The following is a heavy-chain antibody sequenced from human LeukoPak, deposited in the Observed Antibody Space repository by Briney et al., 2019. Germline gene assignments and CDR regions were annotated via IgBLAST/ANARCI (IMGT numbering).Heavy chain of an antibody. V-gene: IGHV4-39*01. J-gene: IGHJ4*02. CDR1: GGSISSSSDS. CDR3: AKCGDYSGYDGL. D-gene: IGHD5-12*01. Sequence: KASETLSLTCTVSGGSISSSSDSWGWIRQAPGKGLEWIGSIYSSGSTYYNPPLRSRVTISVDTSKNQFSLKLTSVTAADTAVYYCAKCGDYSGYDGLWGQGTLVTVSS. CDR2: IYSSGST.